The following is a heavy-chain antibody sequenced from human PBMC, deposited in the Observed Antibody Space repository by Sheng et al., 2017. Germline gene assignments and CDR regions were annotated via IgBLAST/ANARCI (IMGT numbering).Heavy chain of an antibody. V-gene: IGHV1-18*01. CDR3: ARDDALMATVFVGCLDN. CDR2: ISAYNGDT. CDR1: GYTFSNYG. D-gene: IGHD4-4*01. J-gene: IGHJ4*02. Sequence: QVQLVQSGGEVKKPGASVKVSCKASGYTFSNYGISWVRQAPGQGLEWVGWISAYNGDTSYAQKFQGRVTMTTDTSTSTAYMDLRSLRSDDTAVYFCARDDALMATVFVGCLDNWGQGTLVTVSS.